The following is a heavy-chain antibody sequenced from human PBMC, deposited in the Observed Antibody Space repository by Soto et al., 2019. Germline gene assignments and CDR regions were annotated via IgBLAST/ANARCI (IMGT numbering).Heavy chain of an antibody. Sequence: VQLQESGPGLVKPSQTLSLTCSVSGASISSGGYYWNWIRQHPGKGLEWIGYIYYSGTTYYNPSLKSRVTVSVDSSKNQFSLNLSSVTAADTAVYYCAASCVGCGGFNYYGMDVWGQGTTVTVSS. CDR2: IYYSGTT. CDR3: AASCVGCGGFNYYGMDV. CDR1: GASISSGGYY. J-gene: IGHJ6*02. V-gene: IGHV4-31*03. D-gene: IGHD2-21*01.